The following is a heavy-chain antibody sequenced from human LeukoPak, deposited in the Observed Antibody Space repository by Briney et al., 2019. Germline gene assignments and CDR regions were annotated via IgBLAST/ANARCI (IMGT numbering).Heavy chain of an antibody. D-gene: IGHD3-10*01. CDR2: IRYDGSNK. CDR1: GFTFSSYG. CDR3: AKDKDKGNYYFDY. V-gene: IGHV3-30*02. J-gene: IGHJ4*02. Sequence: GGSLRLSCAASGFTFSSYGMNWVRQAPGKGLEWVAFIRYDGSNKDYADSVKGRFTISRDNSKNTLYLQMNSLRAEDTAVYYCAKDKDKGNYYFDYWGQGTLVTVSS.